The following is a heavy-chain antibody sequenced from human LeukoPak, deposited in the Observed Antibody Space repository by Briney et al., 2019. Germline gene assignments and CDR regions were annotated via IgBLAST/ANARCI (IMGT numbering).Heavy chain of an antibody. CDR3: ARANYDFWSVRRDAPNWFDP. CDR2: IYYSGST. CDR1: GGSVSSGSYY. V-gene: IGHV4-61*01. D-gene: IGHD3-3*01. Sequence: SETLSLTCTVSGGSVSSGSYYWSWFRQPPGKGLEWIGYIYYSGSTNYNPSLKSRVTISVDTSKNQFSLKLSSVTAADTAVYYCARANYDFWSVRRDAPNWFDPWGQGTLVTVSS. J-gene: IGHJ5*02.